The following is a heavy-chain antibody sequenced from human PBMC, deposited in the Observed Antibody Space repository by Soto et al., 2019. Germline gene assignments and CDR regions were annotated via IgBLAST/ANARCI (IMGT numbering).Heavy chain of an antibody. V-gene: IGHV4-61*01. D-gene: IGHD3-3*01. Sequence: SETLSLTCSVSGGSVSSGSYYWSWIRQPPGKGLEWIGYIYYSGSTNYNPSLKSRVTISVDTSTNQFSLKLSSVTAADTAVYYCARDQLVLRFLEWLPEYYYYGMDVWGQGTTVTVSS. CDR1: GGSVSSGSYY. CDR3: ARDQLVLRFLEWLPEYYYYGMDV. J-gene: IGHJ6*02. CDR2: IYYSGST.